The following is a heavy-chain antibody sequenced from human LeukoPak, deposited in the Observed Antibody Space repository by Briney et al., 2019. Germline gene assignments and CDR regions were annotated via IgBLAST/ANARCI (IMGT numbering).Heavy chain of an antibody. D-gene: IGHD3-22*01. V-gene: IGHV1-46*01. CDR3: ARGSINYNSGGYYDNPPLDY. CDR1: GYTFTSYY. CDR2: INPSGCST. J-gene: IGHJ4*02. Sequence: ASVKVSCKASGYTFTSYYMNWVRQAPGQGLEWMGMINPSGCSTNYAQKFQGRVPASRDKSTSTVYMELSSLRFEETAVSYCARGSINYNSGGYYDNPPLDYWGQGTLVTVSS.